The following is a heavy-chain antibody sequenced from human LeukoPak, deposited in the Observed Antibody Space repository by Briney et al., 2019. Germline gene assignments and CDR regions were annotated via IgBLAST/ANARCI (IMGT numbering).Heavy chain of an antibody. CDR3: ARHAVYAGSGWAFDY. CDR1: GGSFSGYY. V-gene: IGHV4-31*11. CDR2: IYYSGST. D-gene: IGHD6-19*01. Sequence: SETLSLTCAVYGGSFSGYYWSWIRQHPGKGLEWIGYIYYSGSTYYNPSLKSRVTISVDTSKNQFSLNLNSVTAADTAVYYCARHAVYAGSGWAFDYWGQGTLVTVSS. J-gene: IGHJ4*02.